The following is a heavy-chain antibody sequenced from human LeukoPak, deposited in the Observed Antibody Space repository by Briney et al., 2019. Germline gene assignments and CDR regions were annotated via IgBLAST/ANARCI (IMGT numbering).Heavy chain of an antibody. Sequence: PSETLSLTCTVSGGSISSYYWSWIRQPPGKGLEWIGYIYYSGSTNYNPSLKSRVTISVDTSKNQFSLKLSSVTAADTAVYYCAKVSRYSSSWTYYYYMDVWGKGTTVTVSS. D-gene: IGHD6-13*01. CDR1: GGSISSYY. J-gene: IGHJ6*03. V-gene: IGHV4-59*01. CDR2: IYYSGST. CDR3: AKVSRYSSSWTYYYYMDV.